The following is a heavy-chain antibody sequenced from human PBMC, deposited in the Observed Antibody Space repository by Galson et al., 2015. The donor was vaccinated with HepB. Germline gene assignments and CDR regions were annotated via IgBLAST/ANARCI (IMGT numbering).Heavy chain of an antibody. CDR3: ARMAAVGYYFDD. V-gene: IGHV3-11*06. D-gene: IGHD1-26*01. J-gene: IGHJ4*02. Sequence: SLRLSCAASGFSFTYSYMSWIRQAPGKGLEWVSYISEKSNYTNYAASVKGRFTISRDNAKNSLYLQMSSLRDEDTAVYYCARMAAVGYYFDDWGQGTLVTVSS. CDR2: ISEKSNYT. CDR1: GFSFTYSY.